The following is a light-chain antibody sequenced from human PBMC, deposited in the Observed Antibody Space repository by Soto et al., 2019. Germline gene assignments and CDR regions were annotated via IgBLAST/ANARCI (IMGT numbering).Light chain of an antibody. Sequence: DIQMTQSPSSLSASVVDGVTITFRASQTISSWLAWYQQKPGKAPKLLIYKASTLKSGVPSRFSGSGSGTEFTLTISSLQPDDFATYYCQHYNSYSEAFGQGTKVDNK. V-gene: IGKV1-5*03. J-gene: IGKJ1*01. CDR2: KAS. CDR3: QHYNSYSEA. CDR1: QTISSW.